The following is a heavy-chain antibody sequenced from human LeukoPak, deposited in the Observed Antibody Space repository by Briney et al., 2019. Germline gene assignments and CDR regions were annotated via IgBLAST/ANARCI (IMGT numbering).Heavy chain of an antibody. V-gene: IGHV1-2*02. J-gene: IGHJ4*02. Sequence: ASVKVSCKASGGTFNNYAISWVRQAPGQGLEWMGWIDPNSGGTNYAQKFQGRVTMTRDTSISTAYMELSRLRSDDTAVYYCARDMGSGWLNFDYWGQGTLVTVSS. D-gene: IGHD6-19*01. CDR1: GGTFNNYA. CDR2: IDPNSGGT. CDR3: ARDMGSGWLNFDY.